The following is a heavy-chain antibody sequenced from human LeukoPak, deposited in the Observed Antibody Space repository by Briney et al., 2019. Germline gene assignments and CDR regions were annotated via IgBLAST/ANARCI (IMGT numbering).Heavy chain of an antibody. CDR2: IRQDGSQI. Sequence: GGSLRLSCAGSEFSISNYWMSWVRQAPGKGLEWVASIRQDGSQIHYVDSVKGRLTISRDNAKNSLFLQMNSLRVEDTAIYYCARLKDDVAKFDYWGQGTLVTVSS. V-gene: IGHV3-7*01. CDR3: ARLKDDVAKFDY. CDR1: EFSISNYW. D-gene: IGHD3-3*01. J-gene: IGHJ4*02.